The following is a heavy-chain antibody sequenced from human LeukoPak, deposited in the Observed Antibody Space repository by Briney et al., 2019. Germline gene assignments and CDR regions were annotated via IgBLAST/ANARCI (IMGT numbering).Heavy chain of an antibody. V-gene: IGHV3-21*01. D-gene: IGHD2-2*02. CDR2: ISSSSSYI. CDR1: GFTFSSYS. CDR3: ARAGIVVVPAAIGYYYGMDV. Sequence: SGGSLRLSCAASGFTFSSYSMNWVRQAPGKGLEWVSSISSSSSYIYYADSVKGRFTTSRDNAKNSLYLQMNSLRAEDTAVYYCARAGIVVVPAAIGYYYGMDVWGQGTTVTVSS. J-gene: IGHJ6*02.